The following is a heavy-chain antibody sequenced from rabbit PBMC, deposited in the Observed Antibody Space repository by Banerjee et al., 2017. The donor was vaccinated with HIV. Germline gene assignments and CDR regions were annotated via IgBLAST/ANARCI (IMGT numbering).Heavy chain of an antibody. J-gene: IGHJ4*01. V-gene: IGHV1S40*01. CDR2: IYTGSSGST. CDR1: GFSFSSSYW. CDR3: ARDGSTIATYFNL. D-gene: IGHD4-2*01. Sequence: QSLEESGGDLVKPGASLTLTCTASGFSFSSSYWICWVRQAPGKGLEWIACIYTGSSGSTYYASWAKGRFTISKTSSTTVTLQMTSLTAADTATYFCARDGSTIATYFNLWGQGTLVTVS.